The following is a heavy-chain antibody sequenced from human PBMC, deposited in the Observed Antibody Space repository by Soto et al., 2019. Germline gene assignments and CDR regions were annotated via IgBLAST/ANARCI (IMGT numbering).Heavy chain of an antibody. CDR1: GFTFSSYS. CDR3: ARELAVTTYYYYGMDV. CDR2: ISSSSSTI. J-gene: IGHJ6*02. V-gene: IGHV3-48*02. Sequence: PGGSLRLSCAASGFTFSSYSMNWVRQAPGKGLEWVSYISSSSSTIYYADSVKGRFTISRDNAKNSLYLQMNSLRDEDTAVYYCARELAVTTYYYYGMDVWGQGTTVTVS. D-gene: IGHD4-4*01.